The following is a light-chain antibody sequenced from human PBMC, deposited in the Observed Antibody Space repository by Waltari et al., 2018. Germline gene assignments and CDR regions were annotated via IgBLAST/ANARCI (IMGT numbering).Light chain of an antibody. J-gene: IGLJ2*01. CDR3: AAGDDSLNAS. Sequence: QSVLTQPPSASGTPGQRVTISCSGSRSNIGSNTVNWYQQRPGPAPHILIQSKNHLPSGVPDRFSGSKSGTSASLAISGLQSEDEADYYCAAGDDSLNASFGGGTKLTVL. CDR1: RSNIGSNT. CDR2: SKN. V-gene: IGLV1-44*01.